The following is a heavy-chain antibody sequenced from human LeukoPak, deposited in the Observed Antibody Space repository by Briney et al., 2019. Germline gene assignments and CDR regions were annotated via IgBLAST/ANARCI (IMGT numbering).Heavy chain of an antibody. Sequence: GGSLRLSCAASGFTFDDYGMSWVRQAPGKGLEGVGTRNGDNTAYADSVKGRFTISRDNAKNSLYLQMNSLRAEDTALYYCASDVTLIVTFIGDAFDIWGQGTMVTVSS. V-gene: IGHV3-20*04. CDR1: GFTFDDYG. J-gene: IGHJ3*02. CDR3: ASDVTLIVTFIGDAFDI. CDR2: TRNGDNT. D-gene: IGHD3-22*01.